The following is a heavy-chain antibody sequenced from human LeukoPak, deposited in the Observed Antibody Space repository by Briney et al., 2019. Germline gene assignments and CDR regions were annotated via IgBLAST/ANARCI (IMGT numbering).Heavy chain of an antibody. CDR1: GFTFSSYG. J-gene: IGHJ5*02. D-gene: IGHD6-19*01. CDR3: ARDYSSGSRGGFDP. CDR2: ISGSGGST. Sequence: PGGSLRLSCAASGFTFSSYGMSWVRQAPGKGLEWVSAISGSGGSTYYADSVKGRFTISRDNSKNTLYLQMNSLRAEDTAVYYCARDYSSGSRGGFDPWGQGTLVTVSS. V-gene: IGHV3-23*01.